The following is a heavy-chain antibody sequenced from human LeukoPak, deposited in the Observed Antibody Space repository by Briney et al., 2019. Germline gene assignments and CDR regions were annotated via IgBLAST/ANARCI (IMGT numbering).Heavy chain of an antibody. CDR2: IYTSGST. D-gene: IGHD1-20*01. Sequence: SETLSLTCTVSGGSISSYYWSWIRQPAGKGLEWIGRIYTSGSTNYNPSLKSRVTMSVDTSKNQFSLKLSFVTAADTAVYYCARDQGYNWNYYYYYMDVWGKGTTVTVSS. CDR1: GGSISSYY. J-gene: IGHJ6*03. CDR3: ARDQGYNWNYYYYYMDV. V-gene: IGHV4-4*07.